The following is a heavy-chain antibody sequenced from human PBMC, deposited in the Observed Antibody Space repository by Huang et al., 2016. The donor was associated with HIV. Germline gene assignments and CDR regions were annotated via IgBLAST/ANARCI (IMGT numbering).Heavy chain of an antibody. D-gene: IGHD3-10*01. CDR1: GFIFSSYW. V-gene: IGHV3-7*01. Sequence: EVQLVESGGGLVQPGGSLRLSCAASGFIFSSYWMAWVRQAPGKGLEGVANRKQDGSKKYYVDSVKGRFTISRDNVKNALYLQMNSLRAEDMAVYYCAKKGVSRSAVEHWGQGTQVTVSS. CDR2: RKQDGSKK. CDR3: AKKGVSRSAVEH. J-gene: IGHJ5*02.